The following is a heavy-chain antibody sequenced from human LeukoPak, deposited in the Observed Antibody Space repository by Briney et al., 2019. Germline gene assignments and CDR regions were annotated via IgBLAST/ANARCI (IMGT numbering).Heavy chain of an antibody. CDR3: AKDAARGRVTTNYYYGMDV. D-gene: IGHD4-17*01. CDR1: GFTFSSYG. CDR2: ISYDGSNK. V-gene: IGHV3-30*18. Sequence: GGSLRLSCAASGFTFSSYGMHWVRQAPGKGLEWVAVISYDGSNKYYADSVKGRFTISRDNSKNTLYLQMDSLRAEDTAVYYCAKDAARGRVTTNYYYGMDVWGQGTTVTVSS. J-gene: IGHJ6*02.